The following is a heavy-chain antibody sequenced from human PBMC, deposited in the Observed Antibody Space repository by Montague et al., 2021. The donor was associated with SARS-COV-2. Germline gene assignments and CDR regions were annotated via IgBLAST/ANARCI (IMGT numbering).Heavy chain of an antibody. D-gene: IGHD4-17*01. Sequence: SETLSLTCIVSGSSVRSYYWSWIRQPPGKGLEWIGYIYDSGSTNYNPSLKSRATISVDTSKNQFSLKQSSVTAADTAVYYCARENTVTTFGGPYYIDSWGQGTLVTVSA. CDR1: GSSVRSYY. V-gene: IGHV4-59*02. CDR2: IYDSGST. CDR3: ARENTVTTFGGPYYIDS. J-gene: IGHJ4*02.